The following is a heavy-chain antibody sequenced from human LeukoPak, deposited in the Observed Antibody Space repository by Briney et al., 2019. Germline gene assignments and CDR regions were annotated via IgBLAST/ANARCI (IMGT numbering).Heavy chain of an antibody. CDR3: ARNLNSPIAVAGSDY. V-gene: IGHV3-21*01. J-gene: IGHJ4*02. Sequence: GGSLRLSCAASGFSFSNSDMEWVRQAPVKGLEWVSSITPSSTYIYYAESMRGRFTVSRDNAKNSLYLQMNSLTAEDTAVYYCARNLNSPIAVAGSDYWGQGTLVTVSS. CDR2: ITPSSTYI. D-gene: IGHD6-19*01. CDR1: GFSFSNSD.